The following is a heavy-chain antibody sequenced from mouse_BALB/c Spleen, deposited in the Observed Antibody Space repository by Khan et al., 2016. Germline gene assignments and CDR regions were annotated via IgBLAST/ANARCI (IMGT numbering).Heavy chain of an antibody. CDR2: ISYSGST. CDR3: ARHYDYPYYAMDY. D-gene: IGHD2-4*01. V-gene: IGHV3-2*02. J-gene: IGHJ4*01. Sequence: EVKLLESGPGLVKPSQSLSLTCTVTGYSITSDYAWNWIRQFPGNKLEWMGYISYSGSTSYNPSLKSRISITRDTSKNQFFLQLNSVTTEDTATYYCARHYDYPYYAMDYWDQGTSVTVSS. CDR1: GYSITSDYA.